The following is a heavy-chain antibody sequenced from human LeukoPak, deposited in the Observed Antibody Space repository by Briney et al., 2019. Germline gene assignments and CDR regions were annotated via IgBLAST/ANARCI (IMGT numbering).Heavy chain of an antibody. J-gene: IGHJ4*02. CDR2: IYYSRST. D-gene: IGHD3-3*01. CDR3: ARNYDFWSGSYQYYFDY. V-gene: IGHV4-59*01. Sequence: PSETLSLTCTVSGGSISSYYWSWIRQPPGKGLEWIGYIYYSRSTNYNPSLKSRVTISVDTSKNQFSLKLSSVTAADTAVYYCARNYDFWSGSYQYYFDYWGQGTLVTVSS. CDR1: GGSISSYY.